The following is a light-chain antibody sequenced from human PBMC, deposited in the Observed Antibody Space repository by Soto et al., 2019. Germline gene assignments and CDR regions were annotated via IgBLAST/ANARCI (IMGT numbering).Light chain of an antibody. J-gene: IGKJ2*01. CDR1: QSVSSY. V-gene: IGKV3-11*01. CDR2: DAS. Sequence: EIVLTQSPATLSLSPGERATLSCRASQSVSSYLAWYQQKPGQAPRLLIYDASNRATGIPARFSGSGSGTDFTRTISSLEPEDFAVYYCQQRSNWPPYTFGQWTKLEIK. CDR3: QQRSNWPPYT.